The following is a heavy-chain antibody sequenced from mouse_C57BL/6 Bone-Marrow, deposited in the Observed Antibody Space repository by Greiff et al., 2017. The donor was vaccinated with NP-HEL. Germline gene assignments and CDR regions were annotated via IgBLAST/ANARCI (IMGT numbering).Heavy chain of an antibody. CDR3: ARHDEKVPGAY. D-gene: IGHD1-3*01. CDR2: ISNGGGST. Sequence: EVKVVESGGGLVQPGGSLKLSCAASGFTFSDYYMYWVRQTPEKRLEWVAYISNGGGSTYYPDTVKGRFTISRDNAKNTLYLQMSRLKSEDTAMYYCARHDEKVPGAYWGQGTLVTVSA. CDR1: GFTFSDYY. J-gene: IGHJ3*01. V-gene: IGHV5-12*01.